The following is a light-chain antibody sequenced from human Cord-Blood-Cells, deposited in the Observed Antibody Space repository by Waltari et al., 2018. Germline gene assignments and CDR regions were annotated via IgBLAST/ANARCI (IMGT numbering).Light chain of an antibody. CDR2: AAS. Sequence: DIQLTQSPSSLSVSVGDRVTITCRASQSISSYLIWYQQKQGKAPKRLIYAASRLQSGVPSRFSCRRAGTDVAYTSSSVQPEEFGTYYCQQSYSTPRTCGEGTKVEIK. J-gene: IGKJ1*01. V-gene: IGKV1-39*01. CDR1: QSISSY. CDR3: QQSYSTPRT.